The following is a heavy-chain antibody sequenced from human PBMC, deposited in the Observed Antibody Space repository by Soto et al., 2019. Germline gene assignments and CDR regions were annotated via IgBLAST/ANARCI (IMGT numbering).Heavy chain of an antibody. CDR2: ITPDSGDT. Sequence: QVQLVQSGAEVKKSGASVKVSCKASGYTFTDYHMHWVRQAPGQGLEWMGWITPDSGDTKYAQKFQGRVTMTWDTSASTVYMELGGLSAGDTAAYWGARARVGFAVVTPAHRGQGTLVSVSS. J-gene: IGHJ4*02. V-gene: IGHV1-2*02. CDR3: ARARVGFAVVTPAH. D-gene: IGHD3-3*01. CDR1: GYTFTDYH.